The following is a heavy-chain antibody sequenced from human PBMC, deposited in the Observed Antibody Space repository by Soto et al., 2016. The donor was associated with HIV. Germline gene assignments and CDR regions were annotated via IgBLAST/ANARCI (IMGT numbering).Heavy chain of an antibody. Sequence: EVQLVESGGGLVKPGGSLRLSCAASGFTFSSYSMNWVRQAPGKGLEWVSSISSSSSYIYYADSVKGRFTISRDNAKNSLYLQMNSLRAEDTAVYYCARDRLVVPAAVYYYGMDVWGQGTTVTVSS. CDR1: GFTFSSYS. CDR3: ARDRLVVPAAVYYYGMDV. J-gene: IGHJ6*02. V-gene: IGHV3-21*01. D-gene: IGHD2-2*01. CDR2: ISSSSSYI.